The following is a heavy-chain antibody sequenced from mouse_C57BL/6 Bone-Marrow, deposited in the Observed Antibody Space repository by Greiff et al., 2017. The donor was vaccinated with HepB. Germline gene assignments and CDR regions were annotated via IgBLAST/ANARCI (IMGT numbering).Heavy chain of an antibody. CDR1: GYAFTNYL. J-gene: IGHJ1*03. CDR3: ARRGYYSNYHWYFDV. CDR2: INPGSGGT. V-gene: IGHV1-54*01. D-gene: IGHD2-5*01. Sequence: QVQLQQSGAELVRPGTSVKVSCKASGYAFTNYLIEWVKQRPGQGLEWIGVINPGSGGTNYNEKFKGKATLTADKSSSTAYMQLSSLTSEDSAVYCCARRGYYSNYHWYFDVLGTGTTVTVSS.